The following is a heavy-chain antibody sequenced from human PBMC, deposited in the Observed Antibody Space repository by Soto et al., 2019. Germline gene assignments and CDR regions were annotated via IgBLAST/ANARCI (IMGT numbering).Heavy chain of an antibody. J-gene: IGHJ4*02. CDR3: AKSISMIRETPFS. V-gene: IGHV3-33*06. CDR2: IWFDGSHK. Sequence: QVQLVESGGGVVQPGRSLRLSCAASGFTFRSYGMHWVRQAPGKGLEWVAFIWFDGSHKYYADSVKGRFTISRDNSKNTLSLQMNSLRAEDTAVYYCAKSISMIRETPFSGGQGTLVTFSS. CDR1: GFTFRSYG. D-gene: IGHD3-10*01.